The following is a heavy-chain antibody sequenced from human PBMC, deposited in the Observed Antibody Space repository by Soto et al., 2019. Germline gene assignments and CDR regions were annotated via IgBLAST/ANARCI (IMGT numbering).Heavy chain of an antibody. D-gene: IGHD3-10*01. V-gene: IGHV4-34*01. CDR1: GGSFGGYY. CDR2: INHSGST. CDR3: ARGGGGYGSGMADRFDP. J-gene: IGHJ5*02. Sequence: PSETLSLTCAVYGGSFGGYYWSWIRQPPGKGLEWIGEINHSGSTNYNPSLKSRVTISVDTSKNQFSLKLSSVTAADTAVYYCARGGGGYGSGMADRFDPWGQGTLVTVSS.